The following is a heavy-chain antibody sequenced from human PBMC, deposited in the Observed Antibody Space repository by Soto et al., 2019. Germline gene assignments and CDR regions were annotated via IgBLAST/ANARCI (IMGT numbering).Heavy chain of an antibody. D-gene: IGHD6-19*01. J-gene: IGHJ4*02. V-gene: IGHV3-23*01. CDR1: GFTFSSYA. CDR3: AGGGSGWYQSFDY. CDR2: ISGSGGST. Sequence: EVQLLESGGGLVQPGGSLRLSCAASGFTFSSYAMSWVRQAPGKGLEWVSAISGSGGSTYYADSVKGRFTISRDNSKNTLYLQMNSLRAEDTAVYYCAGGGSGWYQSFDYWGQGTLVTVSS.